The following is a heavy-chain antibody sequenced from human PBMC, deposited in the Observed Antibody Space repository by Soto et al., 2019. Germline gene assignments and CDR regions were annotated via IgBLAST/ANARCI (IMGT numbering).Heavy chain of an antibody. CDR2: ISYDGSNK. Sequence: PGGSLRLSCAASGFTFSSYGMHLVRQAPGKGLEWVAVISYDGSNKYYADSVKGRFTISRDNSKNTLYLQMNSLRAEDTAVYYCAKDLGDIVVVTAIPNLDYWGQGTLVTVSS. J-gene: IGHJ4*02. D-gene: IGHD2-21*02. CDR3: AKDLGDIVVVTAIPNLDY. CDR1: GFTFSSYG. V-gene: IGHV3-30*18.